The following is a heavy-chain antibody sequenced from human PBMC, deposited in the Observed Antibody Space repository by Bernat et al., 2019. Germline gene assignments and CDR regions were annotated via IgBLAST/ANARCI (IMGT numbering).Heavy chain of an antibody. CDR3: AKAGEAYGDSRTDY. V-gene: IGHV3-23*04. J-gene: IGHJ4*02. D-gene: IGHD4-17*01. CDR2: ISGSGGSP. CDR1: GFTFVGYA. Sequence: EVQLVESGGGLVQPGGSLRLSCAAPGFTFVGYAMGGFAQAPGKGREWVSVISGSGGSPHYADSVKGRFTISRDNSKNTLFLQMISLRADDTAIYYCAKAGEAYGDSRTDYWGQGTLVTVSS.